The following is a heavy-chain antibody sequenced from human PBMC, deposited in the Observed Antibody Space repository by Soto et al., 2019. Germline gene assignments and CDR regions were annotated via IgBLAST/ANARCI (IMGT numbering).Heavy chain of an antibody. CDR2: MQTSSGST. CDR1: GYSFTSLD. J-gene: IGHJ4*02. Sequence: QVQLVQSGAEVREPGASVKVSCKASGYSFTSLDINWVRQTTGQGLEWMGWMQTSSGSTGYAQKFQGRVTMTKDTSINTAYMELSSLTSDDTDFYYCARGVTAGVDYWGQGTLVTVSS. CDR3: ARGVTAGVDY. D-gene: IGHD1-26*01. V-gene: IGHV1-8*01.